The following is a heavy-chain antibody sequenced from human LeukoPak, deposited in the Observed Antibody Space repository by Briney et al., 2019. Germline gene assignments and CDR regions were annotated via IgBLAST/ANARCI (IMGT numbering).Heavy chain of an antibody. D-gene: IGHD3-22*01. Sequence: GGSLRLSCAASGFTFSSYSMNWVRQAPGKGLEWVSSISSSSSYIYYADSVKGRFTISRDNAKNSLYLQMNSLRAEDTAVYYCASPRGASGYFDCWGQGTLVTVSS. V-gene: IGHV3-21*01. CDR1: GFTFSSYS. CDR2: ISSSSSYI. CDR3: ASPRGASGYFDC. J-gene: IGHJ4*02.